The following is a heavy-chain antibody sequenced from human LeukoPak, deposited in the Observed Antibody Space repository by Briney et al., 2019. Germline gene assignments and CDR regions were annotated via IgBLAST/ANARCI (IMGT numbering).Heavy chain of an antibody. CDR3: ARGPVVAATMYYYYYGMDV. J-gene: IGHJ6*04. CDR2: ISAYNGNT. D-gene: IGHD2-15*01. CDR1: GYTFTSYG. V-gene: IGHV1-18*04. Sequence: ASVKASCKASGYTFTSYGISWVRQAPGQGLEWMGWISAYNGNTNYAQKLQGRVTMTTVTSTSTAYMELRSLRSDDTAVYYCARGPVVAATMYYYYYGMDVWGKGTTVTVSS.